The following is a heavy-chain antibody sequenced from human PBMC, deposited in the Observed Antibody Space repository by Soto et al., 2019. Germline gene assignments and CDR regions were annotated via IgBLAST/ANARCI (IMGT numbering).Heavy chain of an antibody. J-gene: IGHJ4*02. Sequence: QVQLVQSGAEVKKPGASVKVSCKASGYTFTSYYMHWVRQAPGQGLEWMGIINPSGGSTSYAQKFQGRVTMTRVTSTSTVYMELSSLRSEDTAVYYCARVQYYYDSSGYYYFDYWGQGTLVTVSS. D-gene: IGHD3-22*01. CDR3: ARVQYYYDSSGYYYFDY. V-gene: IGHV1-46*01. CDR1: GYTFTSYY. CDR2: INPSGGST.